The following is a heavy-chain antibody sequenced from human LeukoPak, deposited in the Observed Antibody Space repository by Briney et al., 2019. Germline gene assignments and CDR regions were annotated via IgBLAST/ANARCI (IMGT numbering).Heavy chain of an antibody. CDR3: ARDATHYYYGMDV. Sequence: PGGSLRLSCAASGFTFSSYAMHWVRQAPGKGLEGVAVISYDGSNKYYADSVKGRFTISRDNYKNTLYLQMNSLRAEDTAVYYCARDATHYYYGMDVWGQGTTVTVSS. CDR2: ISYDGSNK. V-gene: IGHV3-30*04. CDR1: GFTFSSYA. J-gene: IGHJ6*02.